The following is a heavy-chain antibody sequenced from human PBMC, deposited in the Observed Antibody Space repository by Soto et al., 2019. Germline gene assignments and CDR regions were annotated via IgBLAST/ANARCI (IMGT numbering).Heavy chain of an antibody. D-gene: IGHD3-22*01. Sequence: QVQLQESGPGLVKPSGTLSLTCAVSAGSISSSNWWTWVRQSPGQGLEWIGEIYHSGSTNYNPSLKSRVTISVDKSTNQCSLKLTSVTAADTAVYYCARTSYYDSSGYYGMDVWGQGTTVTVSS. CDR2: IYHSGST. CDR3: ARTSYYDSSGYYGMDV. J-gene: IGHJ6*02. V-gene: IGHV4-4*02. CDR1: AGSISSSNW.